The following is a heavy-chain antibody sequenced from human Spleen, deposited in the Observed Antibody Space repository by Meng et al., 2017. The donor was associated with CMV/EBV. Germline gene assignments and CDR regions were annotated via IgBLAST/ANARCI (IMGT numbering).Heavy chain of an antibody. CDR1: GYTFTNFG. Sequence: KASGYTFTNFGISWVRQAPGQGLEWMGWVSAYNGDTNFAQKFQGRVTLTTDTSTTTAYMELRSLRSDDTAVYYCARGVLEGSDAFDLWGQGTMVTVSS. CDR2: VSAYNGDT. J-gene: IGHJ3*01. V-gene: IGHV1-18*01. CDR3: ARGVLEGSDAFDL.